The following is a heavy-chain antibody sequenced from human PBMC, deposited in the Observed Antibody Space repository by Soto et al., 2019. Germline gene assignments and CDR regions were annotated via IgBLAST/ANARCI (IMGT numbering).Heavy chain of an antibody. D-gene: IGHD6-19*01. J-gene: IGHJ4*02. CDR3: TRRFSDGCDSDY. Sequence: QVQLVESGGGVVQPGRSLRLSCAASGFIFSGYGMHWVRQASGKGLEWVAVIWYDGSNENYADSVKGRFTISRDNSKNTLYLLMNCLRAEGTAVYYWTRRFSDGCDSDYWGQGTLVTVSS. CDR1: GFIFSGYG. CDR2: IWYDGSNE. V-gene: IGHV3-33*01.